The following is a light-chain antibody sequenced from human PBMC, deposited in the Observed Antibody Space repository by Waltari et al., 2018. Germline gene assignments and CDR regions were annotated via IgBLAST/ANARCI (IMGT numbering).Light chain of an antibody. CDR3: QQYDHLPLT. V-gene: IGKV1-33*01. CDR1: QDISNF. Sequence: DIQMTQSPSSLSASIGDRVTFTCQASQDISNFLNWYQQKPGGAPELVIYDASNLETGVPSRFGGSGSGTLFTFTISSLQPEDIATFYCQQYDHLPLTFGGGTKVQIK. J-gene: IGKJ4*01. CDR2: DAS.